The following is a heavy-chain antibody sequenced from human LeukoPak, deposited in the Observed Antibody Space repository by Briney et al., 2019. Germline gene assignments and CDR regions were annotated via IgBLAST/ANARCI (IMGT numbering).Heavy chain of an antibody. J-gene: IGHJ4*02. CDR2: IIPIFGTA. Sequence: SVKVSCKASGGTFSSYAISWVRQAPGQGLEWMGGIIPIFGTANYAQKFQGRVTITADESTSTAYMELSSLRSEDTAVYYCARAPLRYFDWLLWLDYWGQGTLVTVSS. D-gene: IGHD3-9*01. V-gene: IGHV1-69*01. CDR3: ARAPLRYFDWLLWLDY. CDR1: GGTFSSYA.